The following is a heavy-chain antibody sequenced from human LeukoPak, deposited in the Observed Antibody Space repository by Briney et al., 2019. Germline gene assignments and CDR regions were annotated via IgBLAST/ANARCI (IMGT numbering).Heavy chain of an antibody. J-gene: IGHJ5*02. V-gene: IGHV5-51*01. CDR3: ARQYSGTEFDP. Sequence: GESLKISCQGSGYRFTNYWIGWVRQMPGKGLEWMGIIYPDDSDTRYSPSFQGQVTISADKSISTAYLQWSSLKASDTAMYYCARQYSGTEFDPWGQGTLVTVSS. D-gene: IGHD5-12*01. CDR1: GYRFTNYW. CDR2: IYPDDSDT.